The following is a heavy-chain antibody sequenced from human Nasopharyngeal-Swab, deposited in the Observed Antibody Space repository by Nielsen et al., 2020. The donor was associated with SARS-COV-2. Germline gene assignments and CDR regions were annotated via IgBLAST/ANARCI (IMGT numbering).Heavy chain of an antibody. CDR3: AKVPSTVTTLPPDY. CDR2: ISSNGGST. V-gene: IGHV3-64D*06. Sequence: GESLKISCSASGFTFSSYAMHWVRQAPGKGLEYVSAISSNGGSTYYADSVKGRFTISRDNSKNTLYLQMSSLRAEDTAVYYCAKVPSTVTTLPPDYWGQGTLVTVSS. D-gene: IGHD4-11*01. J-gene: IGHJ4*02. CDR1: GFTFSSYA.